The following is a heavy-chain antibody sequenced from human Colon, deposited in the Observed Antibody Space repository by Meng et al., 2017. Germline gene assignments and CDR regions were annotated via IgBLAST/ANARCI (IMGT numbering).Heavy chain of an antibody. Sequence: QGPLQESGHGLVQPSQTLSLPCTVSGGSISSGDYYWSWIRQPPGKGLEWIGYIYYSGSTYSNASLKSRVTISIDRSKNQFSLKLSSVTAADTAVYYCARDRKHYGERGWFDPWGQGTLVTVSS. CDR2: IYYSGST. J-gene: IGHJ5*02. CDR1: GGSISSGDYY. D-gene: IGHD4-17*01. V-gene: IGHV4-30-4*01. CDR3: ARDRKHYGERGWFDP.